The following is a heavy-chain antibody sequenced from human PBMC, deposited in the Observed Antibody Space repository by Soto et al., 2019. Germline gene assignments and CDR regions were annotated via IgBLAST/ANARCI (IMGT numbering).Heavy chain of an antibody. J-gene: IGHJ5*02. Sequence: ASVKVSCKTSGYTFSSNWIHWARRAPGQGLEWMGVIHPGCDTAHYAQKFHGRGIMTTDTSTGTLYMQLNSLTPGDTAVYYCARDHSISSSGAWWLDPWGQGTLVTVSS. CDR3: ARDHSISSSGAWWLDP. CDR1: GYTFSSNW. CDR2: IHPGCDTA. D-gene: IGHD2-21*01. V-gene: IGHV1-46*01.